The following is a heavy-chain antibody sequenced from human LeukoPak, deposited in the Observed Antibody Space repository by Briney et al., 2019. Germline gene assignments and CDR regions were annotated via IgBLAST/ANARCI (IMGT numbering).Heavy chain of an antibody. CDR2: IYYSGST. CDR3: ARVHYDFWSGYYTGGGFDY. CDR1: GGSISSSSYY. J-gene: IGHJ4*02. Sequence: PSETLSLTCTVPGGSISSSSYYWGWIRQPPGKGLEWIGSIYYSGSTYYNPSLKSRVTISVDTSENQFSLKLSSVTAADTAVYYCARVHYDFWSGYYTGGGFDYWGQGTLVTVSS. D-gene: IGHD3-3*01. V-gene: IGHV4-39*07.